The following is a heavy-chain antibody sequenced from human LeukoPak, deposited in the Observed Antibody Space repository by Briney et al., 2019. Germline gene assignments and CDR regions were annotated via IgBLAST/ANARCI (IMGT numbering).Heavy chain of an antibody. CDR3: ARDRGTTGYYYLDS. CDR2: IYHTGST. D-gene: IGHD1-26*01. J-gene: IGHJ4*02. Sequence: SETLSLTCSVSGGPITEYYWSWLRQPPGKGLEWIGYIYHTGSTNYSPSLKSRVTMSVDASRNQFSLKLVSVTAADTAVYYCARDRGTTGYYYLDSWGQGILVTVPS. CDR1: GGPITEYY. V-gene: IGHV4-59*01.